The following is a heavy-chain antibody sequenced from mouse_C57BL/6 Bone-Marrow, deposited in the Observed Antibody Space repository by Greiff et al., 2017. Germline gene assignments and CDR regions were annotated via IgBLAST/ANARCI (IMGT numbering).Heavy chain of an antibody. J-gene: IGHJ3*01. CDR2: INPSNGGT. V-gene: IGHV1-53*01. CDR1: GYTFTSYW. D-gene: IGHD1-1*01. CDR3: ARYTTVVEGFAY. Sequence: QVHVKQPGTELVKPGASVKLSCKASGYTFTSYWMHWVKQRPGQGLEWIGNINPSNGGTNYNEKFKSKATLTVDKSSSTAYMQLSSLTSEDSAVYYCARYTTVVEGFAYWGQGTLVTVSA.